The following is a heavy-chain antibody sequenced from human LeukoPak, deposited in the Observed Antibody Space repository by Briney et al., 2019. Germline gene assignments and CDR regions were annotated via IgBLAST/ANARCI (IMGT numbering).Heavy chain of an antibody. Sequence: PGGSLRLSCAASGFTFSNYGMHWVRQAPGKGLEWVAFIRYDGSNKYYADSVKGRFTISRDNSKNTLYLQMNSLRAEDTAVYYCAKGFDYYGSGSYYYELDYWGQGTLVTVSS. CDR1: GFTFSNYG. D-gene: IGHD3-10*01. J-gene: IGHJ4*02. V-gene: IGHV3-30*02. CDR3: AKGFDYYGSGSYYYELDY. CDR2: IRYDGSNK.